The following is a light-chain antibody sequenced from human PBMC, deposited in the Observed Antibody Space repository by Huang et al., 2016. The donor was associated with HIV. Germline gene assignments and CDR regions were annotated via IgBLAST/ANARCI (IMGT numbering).Light chain of an antibody. CDR1: QRVGDNY. J-gene: IGKJ4*02. Sequence: EIVLTQSPGTLSLSPGERATLSCRASQRVGDNYLAWYQQKPGQAPRLLIYGVSTRATGVPNSFSGSESGTDFTLTINRLESEDFAVYFCQQYGRSPGPFGGGTKVEIK. CDR3: QQYGRSPGP. V-gene: IGKV3-20*01. CDR2: GVS.